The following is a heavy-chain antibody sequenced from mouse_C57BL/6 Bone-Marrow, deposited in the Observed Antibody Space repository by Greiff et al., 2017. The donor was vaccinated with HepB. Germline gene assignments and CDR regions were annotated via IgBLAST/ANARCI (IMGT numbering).Heavy chain of an antibody. Sequence: EVQLVESGGGLVQPKGSLKLSCAASGFSFNTYAMNWVRQAPGKGLEWVARIRSKSNNYATYYADSVKDRFTISRDDSESMLYLQMNNLKTEDTAMYYCVRQNYGSISGNYYAMDYWGQGTSVTVSS. CDR2: IRSKSNNYAT. CDR3: VRQNYGSISGNYYAMDY. CDR1: GFSFNTYA. J-gene: IGHJ4*01. D-gene: IGHD1-1*01. V-gene: IGHV10-1*01.